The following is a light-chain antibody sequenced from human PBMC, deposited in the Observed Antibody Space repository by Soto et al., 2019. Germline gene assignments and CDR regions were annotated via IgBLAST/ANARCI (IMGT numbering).Light chain of an antibody. V-gene: IGLV2-14*01. Sequence: QSVLTQPASVSGSPGQSITISCTGTSSDVGGYNYVSWYQQHPGKAPKLMIYEVSNRPSGVSNRFSGSKSGNTASLTISGLQAEDEADYYSSSYTSSSTLFSVFGTGTKVTVL. CDR2: EVS. CDR3: SSYTSSSTLFSV. CDR1: SSDVGGYNY. J-gene: IGLJ1*01.